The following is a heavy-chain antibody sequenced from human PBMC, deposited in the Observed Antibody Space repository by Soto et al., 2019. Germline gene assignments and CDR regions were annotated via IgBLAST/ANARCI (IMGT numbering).Heavy chain of an antibody. CDR2: ISYDGSNK. J-gene: IGHJ4*02. D-gene: IGHD3-22*01. CDR1: GFTFSSYG. CDR3: ARDSPHDSSGYDQQEGGYFDY. V-gene: IGHV3-30*03. Sequence: QVQLVESGGGVVQPGRSLRLSCAASGFTFSSYGMHWVRQAPGKGLEWVAVISYDGSNKYYADSVKGRFTISRDNSKNTLYLQMNSLRAEDTAVYYCARDSPHDSSGYDQQEGGYFDYWGQGTLVTVSS.